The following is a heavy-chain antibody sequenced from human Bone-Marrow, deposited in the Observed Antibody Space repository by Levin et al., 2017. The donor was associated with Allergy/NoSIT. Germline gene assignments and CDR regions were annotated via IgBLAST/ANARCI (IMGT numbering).Heavy chain of an antibody. Sequence: PGESLKISCAASGFTFSNFYMTWIRQAPGKGLEWVSFITSTRVSTKYAESVKGRFTISRDNAKNSLYLQMNGLRAEDTAVYYCARGMAAAGTKAFDYWGQGTLVTVSS. CDR2: ITSTRVST. D-gene: IGHD6-13*01. V-gene: IGHV3-11*05. CDR1: GFTFSNFY. CDR3: ARGMAAAGTKAFDY. J-gene: IGHJ4*02.